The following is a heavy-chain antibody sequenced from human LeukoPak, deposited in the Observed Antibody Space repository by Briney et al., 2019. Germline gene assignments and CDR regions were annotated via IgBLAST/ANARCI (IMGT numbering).Heavy chain of an antibody. Sequence: ASVTVSCKASGYTFTSFGISWVRQAPGQGLEWMGWISVYNGDTNYAQKFQGRVHMTTDTSTNTVYMELRNLRSDDTAVYYRARSVPSDSWGQGPLVTVSS. V-gene: IGHV1-18*01. CDR2: ISVYNGDT. CDR1: GYTFTSFG. CDR3: ARSVPSDS. J-gene: IGHJ4*02.